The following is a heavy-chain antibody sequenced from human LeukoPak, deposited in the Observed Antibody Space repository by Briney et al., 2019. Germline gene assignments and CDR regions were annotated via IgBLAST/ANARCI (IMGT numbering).Heavy chain of an antibody. V-gene: IGHV3-23*01. D-gene: IGHD6-19*01. J-gene: IGHJ4*02. CDR3: AKDVVPDSGWDLDY. CDR2: IYPSGDST. Sequence: GGSLRLSCAASGFTFSTYSMTWVRQGPGKGLQWVSSIYPSGDSTFYADSVKGRFTISRDNSKNTLYLQMSSLRTEDTAIYYCAKDVVPDSGWDLDYWGQGTLVTVSS. CDR1: GFTFSTYS.